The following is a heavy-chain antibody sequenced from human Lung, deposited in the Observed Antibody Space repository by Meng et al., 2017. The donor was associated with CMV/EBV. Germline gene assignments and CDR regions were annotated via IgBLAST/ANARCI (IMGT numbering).Heavy chain of an antibody. V-gene: IGHV3-13*01. CDR2: IGTAGDT. Sequence: SWATSGFTFSSYDMHWVRQATGKGLEWVSAIGTAGDTYYPGSVKGRFTISRENAKNSLYLQMNSLRAGDTAVSYCARSATVTTLGSRYGMDVWGQGXTVTVSS. CDR3: ARSATVTTLGSRYGMDV. J-gene: IGHJ6*02. D-gene: IGHD4-11*01. CDR1: GFTFSSYD.